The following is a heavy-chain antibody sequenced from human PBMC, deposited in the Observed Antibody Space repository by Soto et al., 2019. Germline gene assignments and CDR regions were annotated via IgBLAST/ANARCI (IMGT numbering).Heavy chain of an antibody. CDR1: GGSISNCDYY. CDR3: ARCLVYSYYFDF. J-gene: IGHJ4*02. D-gene: IGHD2-8*01. Sequence: QVQLQESGPGLVKPSQTLSLTCTVSGGSISNCDYYWIWIRQPPGKGLEWIGYIYYIGSTYYYPSLKSRVSISVEASKNQFSLKLSSVTAADTAVYYCARCLVYSYYFDFWGQGTLVTVSS. CDR2: IYYIGST. V-gene: IGHV4-30-4*01.